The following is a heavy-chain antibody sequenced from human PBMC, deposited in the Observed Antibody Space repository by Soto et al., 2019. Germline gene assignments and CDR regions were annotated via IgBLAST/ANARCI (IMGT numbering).Heavy chain of an antibody. Sequence: EVQLLESGGGLVQPRGSLRLSCAASGFTFSSYAMSWVRQAPGKGLEWVSAISGSGGSTYYADSVKGRFTISRDNSKNTLYLQMNSLRAEDTAVYYCAKDGSDYGVPDNWFDPWGQGTLVTVSS. V-gene: IGHV3-23*01. CDR1: GFTFSSYA. D-gene: IGHD4-17*01. CDR2: ISGSGGST. J-gene: IGHJ5*02. CDR3: AKDGSDYGVPDNWFDP.